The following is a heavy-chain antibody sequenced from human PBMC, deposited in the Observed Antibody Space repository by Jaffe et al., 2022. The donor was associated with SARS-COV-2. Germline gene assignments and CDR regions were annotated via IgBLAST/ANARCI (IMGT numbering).Heavy chain of an antibody. Sequence: EVQLVESGGGLVQPGRSLRLSCAASGFTFDDYAMHWVRQAPGKGLEWVSGISWNSGSIGYADSVKGRFTISRDNAKNSLYLQMNSLRAEDTALYYCAKDNIPDSSGYASLHDAFDIWGQGTMVTVSS. D-gene: IGHD3-22*01. J-gene: IGHJ3*02. CDR3: AKDNIPDSSGYASLHDAFDI. V-gene: IGHV3-9*01. CDR2: ISWNSGSI. CDR1: GFTFDDYA.